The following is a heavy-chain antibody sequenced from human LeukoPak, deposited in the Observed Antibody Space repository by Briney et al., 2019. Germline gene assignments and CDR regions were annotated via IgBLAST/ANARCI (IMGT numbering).Heavy chain of an antibody. J-gene: IGHJ3*02. D-gene: IGHD3-16*02. V-gene: IGHV4-34*01. CDR3: ARRDYDYVWGSYRAFDI. Sequence: SETLSLTCAVYGGSFSGYYWSWIRQPPGKGLEWIGEINHSGSTNNNPSLKSRVTISVDTAKNQFSLKLSSVTAADTAVYYCARRDYDYVWGSYRAFDIWGQGTMVTVSS. CDR2: INHSGST. CDR1: GGSFSGYY.